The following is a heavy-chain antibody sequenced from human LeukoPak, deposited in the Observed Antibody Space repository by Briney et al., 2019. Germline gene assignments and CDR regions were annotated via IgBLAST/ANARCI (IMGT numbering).Heavy chain of an antibody. J-gene: IGHJ6*03. CDR2: IYYSGST. CDR1: GDSISRYY. D-gene: IGHD3-3*01. CDR3: ARGGDDFWSGYSYYYYYYMDV. Sequence: PSETLSLTCTVSGDSISRYYWSWIRQPPGKGLEWVGYIYYSGSTNYNPSLKGRVTISVDTSKNHFSLELSSVTAADKAVYYCARGGDDFWSGYSYYYYYYMDVWGKGTTVTVSS. V-gene: IGHV4-59*01.